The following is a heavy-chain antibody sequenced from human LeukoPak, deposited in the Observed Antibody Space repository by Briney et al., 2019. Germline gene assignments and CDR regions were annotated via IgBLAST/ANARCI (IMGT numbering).Heavy chain of an antibody. V-gene: IGHV5-51*01. D-gene: IGHD5-24*01. Sequence: GESLKISCKGSGYSFTSYWIGWVRQMPGKGLEWMGTIYPGDSDTRYSPSFQGQVTISADKSISTAYLQWSSLKASDTAMYYCARLRRDGYNSDWFDPWGQGTLVTVSS. CDR2: IYPGDSDT. CDR1: GYSFTSYW. J-gene: IGHJ5*02. CDR3: ARLRRDGYNSDWFDP.